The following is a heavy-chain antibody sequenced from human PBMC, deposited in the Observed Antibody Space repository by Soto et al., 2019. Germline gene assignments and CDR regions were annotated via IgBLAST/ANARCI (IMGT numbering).Heavy chain of an antibody. V-gene: IGHV1-2*04. J-gene: IGHJ4*02. CDR2: INPNSGGT. D-gene: IGHD6-19*01. CDR3: AREKMWGSGWYPLGDY. CDR1: GYTFTGYY. Sequence: QVQLVQSGAEVKKPGASVKVSCKASGYTFTGYYMHWVRQAPGQGLEWMGWINPNSGGTNYAQKFQGCVTMTRDTSISTAYMELSRLRSDDTAVYYCAREKMWGSGWYPLGDYWGQGTLVTVSS.